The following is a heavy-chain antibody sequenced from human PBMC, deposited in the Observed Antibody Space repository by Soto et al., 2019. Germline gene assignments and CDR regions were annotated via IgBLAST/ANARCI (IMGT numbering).Heavy chain of an antibody. Sequence: QVQLVQSGAEEMKPGASVKVSCKASGYTLTRYSIHWVRQAPGQRLEWMGWINAGNGNTKFSQKFQGRVTITRDTSASTAYMELRGLRSEDTAVYYCAIPGTYYFDNSDNYFDFWGQGTLVTVSS. CDR2: INAGNGNT. V-gene: IGHV1-3*05. CDR1: GYTLTRYS. D-gene: IGHD3-22*01. J-gene: IGHJ4*02. CDR3: AIPGTYYFDNSDNYFDF.